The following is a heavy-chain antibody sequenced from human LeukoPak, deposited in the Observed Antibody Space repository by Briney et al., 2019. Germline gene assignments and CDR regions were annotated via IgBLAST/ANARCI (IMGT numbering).Heavy chain of an antibody. D-gene: IGHD6-19*01. CDR3: ARDRSYSSGWYDLGY. V-gene: IGHV3-21*01. CDR2: ISSSSYI. J-gene: IGHJ4*02. CDR1: GFTFSSYS. Sequence: AGGSLRLSCAASGFTFSSYSMNWVRQAPGKGLEWVSSISSSSYIYYADSVKGRFTISRDNAKNSLYLQMNSLRAEDTAVYYCARDRSYSSGWYDLGYWGQGTLVTVSS.